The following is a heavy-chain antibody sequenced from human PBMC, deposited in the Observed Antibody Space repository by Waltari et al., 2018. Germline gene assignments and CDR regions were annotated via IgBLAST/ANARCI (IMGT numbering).Heavy chain of an antibody. D-gene: IGHD6-13*01. CDR2: RYHRGST. CDR3: AGAEEGIAAAFDY. Sequence: QVQLQESGPGLVKPSGTLSLTCAVSGGSISSSNWWSWVRQPPGKGLEWIGERYHRGSTNYNPSLKSRVTISVDKSKNQFSLKLSSVTAADTAVYYCAGAEEGIAAAFDYWGQGTLVTVSS. J-gene: IGHJ4*02. CDR1: GGSISSSNW. V-gene: IGHV4-4*02.